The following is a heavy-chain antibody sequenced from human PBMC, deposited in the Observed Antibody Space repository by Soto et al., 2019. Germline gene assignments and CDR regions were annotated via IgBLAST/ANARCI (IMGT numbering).Heavy chain of an antibody. Sequence: GGSLRLSCAASGFTFSSYGMHWVRQAPGKGLEWVAVISYDGSNKYYADSVKGRFTISRDNSKNTLYLQMNSLRAEDTAVYYCAKSDYYYGMDVWGQGTTVTV. CDR2: ISYDGSNK. CDR1: GFTFSSYG. CDR3: AKSDYYYGMDV. V-gene: IGHV3-30*18. J-gene: IGHJ6*02.